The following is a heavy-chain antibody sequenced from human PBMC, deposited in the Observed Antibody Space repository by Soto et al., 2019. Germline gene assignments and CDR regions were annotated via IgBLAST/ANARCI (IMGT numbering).Heavy chain of an antibody. D-gene: IGHD2-8*01. CDR2: ISGSGDEI. CDR1: GFIFRNQA. CDR3: ARRGTYQWGHFDY. V-gene: IGHV3-23*01. Sequence: EVQLLESGGGLVQPGGSMRLSCAASGFIFRNQAMCWVRQGRGQGLEFVSCISGSGDEIFFLDSVKGRFAISRDNSENTLFLQMSSLRAEDTAVYYCARRGTYQWGHFDYWGQGVQVTVSS. J-gene: IGHJ4*02.